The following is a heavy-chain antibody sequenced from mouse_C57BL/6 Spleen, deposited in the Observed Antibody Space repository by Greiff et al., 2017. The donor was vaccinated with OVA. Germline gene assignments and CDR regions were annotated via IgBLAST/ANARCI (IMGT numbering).Heavy chain of an antibody. CDR2: IWRGGST. CDR1: GFSLTSYG. CDR3: AKKSGYSPYYYAMDY. J-gene: IGHJ4*01. Sequence: VQLQQSGPGLVQPSQSLSITCTVSGFSLTSYGVHWVRQSPGKGLEWLGVIWRGGSTDYNAAFMSRLSITKDNSKRQVFFKMNSLQADDTAIYYCAKKSGYSPYYYAMDYWGQGTSVTVAS. V-gene: IGHV2-5*01. D-gene: IGHD2-12*01.